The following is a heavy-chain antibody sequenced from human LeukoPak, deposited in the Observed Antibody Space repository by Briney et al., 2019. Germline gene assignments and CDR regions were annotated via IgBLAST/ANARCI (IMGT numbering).Heavy chain of an antibody. Sequence: GGSLRLSCAASGFTFSNYWMSWVRQAPGKGLERVTNIKQDGSEKYYVDSVKGRFTISRDNAKNSLYLQMNSLRAEDTAVYYCARDDGSVGAFDIWGQGTMVTVSS. V-gene: IGHV3-7*01. CDR1: GFTFSNYW. J-gene: IGHJ3*02. D-gene: IGHD2-15*01. CDR3: ARDDGSVGAFDI. CDR2: IKQDGSEK.